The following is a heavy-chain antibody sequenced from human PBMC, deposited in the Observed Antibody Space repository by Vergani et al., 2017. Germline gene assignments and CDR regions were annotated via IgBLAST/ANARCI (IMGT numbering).Heavy chain of an antibody. Sequence: QVQLVQSGAEVKKPGASVKVSCKASGYTFTGYYMHWVRQAPGQGLEWMGWINPNSGGTNYAQKFQGRVTMTRNTSISTAYMELSSLRSEDTAVYYCAREEEKYYDFWSGYRGNWFDPWGQGTLVTVSS. V-gene: IGHV1-2*02. CDR1: GYTFTGYY. CDR3: AREEEKYYDFWSGYRGNWFDP. J-gene: IGHJ5*02. CDR2: INPNSGGT. D-gene: IGHD3-3*01.